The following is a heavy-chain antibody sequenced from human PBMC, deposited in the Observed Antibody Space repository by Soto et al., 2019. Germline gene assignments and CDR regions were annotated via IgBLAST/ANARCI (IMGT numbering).Heavy chain of an antibody. D-gene: IGHD2-2*01. V-gene: IGHV3-23*01. Sequence: GGSLRLSCAASGFTFSSYAMSWVRQAPGKGLEWVSAISGSGGSTYYADSVKGRFTISRDNSKNTLYLQMNSLRAEDTAVYYCAKDGGGYCSSTSCPWAAFYFDYWGQGTLVTVSS. CDR1: GFTFSSYA. J-gene: IGHJ4*02. CDR3: AKDGGGYCSSTSCPWAAFYFDY. CDR2: ISGSGGST.